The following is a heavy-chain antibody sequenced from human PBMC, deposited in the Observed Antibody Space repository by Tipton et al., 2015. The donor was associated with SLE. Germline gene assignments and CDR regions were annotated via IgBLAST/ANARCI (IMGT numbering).Heavy chain of an antibody. J-gene: IGHJ2*01. CDR1: GASISSSY. V-gene: IGHV4-4*08. CDR3: ARQVGLGRWYFDL. D-gene: IGHD3/OR15-3a*01. Sequence: TLSLTCTVSGASISSSYFNWIRQPPGKDLEWIGYVYTSGSTNYNPSLKSRVTISVNTSKNHFSLKLTSVTAADTAIYYCARQVGLGRWYFDLWGRGTLVTVSS. CDR2: VYTSGST.